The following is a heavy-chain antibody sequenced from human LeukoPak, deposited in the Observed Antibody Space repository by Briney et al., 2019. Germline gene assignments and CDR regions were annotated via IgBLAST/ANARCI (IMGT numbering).Heavy chain of an antibody. J-gene: IGHJ5*02. CDR3: ARGKNHQYCSSTSCHNWFDP. CDR2: IYHSGST. CDR1: GGSFSGYY. Sequence: SETLSLTCAVYGGSFSGYYLRWLGQPPGKGRAWMGEIYHSGSTNYNPSLKSRVTISVDTSKNQFSLKLSSVTAADTAVYFCARGKNHQYCSSTSCHNWFDPWGQGTLVTVSS. D-gene: IGHD2-2*01. V-gene: IGHV4-34*01.